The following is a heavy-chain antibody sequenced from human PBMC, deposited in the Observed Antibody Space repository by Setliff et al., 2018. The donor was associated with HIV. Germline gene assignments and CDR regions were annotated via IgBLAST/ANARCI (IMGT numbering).Heavy chain of an antibody. D-gene: IGHD3-3*01. CDR1: GFTFSDYY. V-gene: IGHV3-11*04. CDR2: ISSSGGTI. CDR3: AREVGDFWSGGDHFDL. J-gene: IGHJ2*01. Sequence: GGSLRLSCAASGFTFSDYYMSWIRQAPGKGLEWVSYISSSGGTIYYADSVKGRFTISRDNAKNSLFLQMNNVRAEDTAVYCCAREVGDFWSGGDHFDLWGRGTQVTVSS.